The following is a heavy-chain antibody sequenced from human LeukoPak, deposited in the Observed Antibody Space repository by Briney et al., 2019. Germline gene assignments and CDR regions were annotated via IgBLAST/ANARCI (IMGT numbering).Heavy chain of an antibody. D-gene: IGHD6-13*01. CDR2: IKQDGSEK. Sequence: GGSLRLSCAASGFTFSSYGMSWVRQAPGKGLEWVANIKQDGSEKYYVDSVKGRFTISRDNAKNSLYLQMNSLRAEDTAVYYCARDGPAAAGLYYYYYMDVWGKGTTVTVSS. J-gene: IGHJ6*03. V-gene: IGHV3-7*01. CDR1: GFTFSSYG. CDR3: ARDGPAAAGLYYYYYMDV.